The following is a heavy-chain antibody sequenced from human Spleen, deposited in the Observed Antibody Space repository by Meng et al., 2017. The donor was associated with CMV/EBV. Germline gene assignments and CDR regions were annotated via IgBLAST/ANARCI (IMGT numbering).Heavy chain of an antibody. J-gene: IGHJ4*02. V-gene: IGHV3-30*04. CDR3: ASSGYSYGPYFDY. CDR2: ISYDGSNK. D-gene: IGHD5-18*01. Sequence: GGSLRLSCAASGFTFSSYAMHWVRQAPGKGLEWVAVISYDGSNKYYADSVKGRFTISRENSKNTLYLQMNSLRAEDTAVYYCASSGYSYGPYFDYWGQGTLVTVSS. CDR1: GFTFSSYA.